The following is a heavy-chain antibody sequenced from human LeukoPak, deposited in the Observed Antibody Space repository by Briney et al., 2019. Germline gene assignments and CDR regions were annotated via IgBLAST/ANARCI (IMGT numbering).Heavy chain of an antibody. CDR3: AKLGLDDYYFDY. CDR2: IYHSGST. Sequence: SETLSLTCTDSGYSISSGYYWGWIRQPPGKGLEWIGSIYHSGSTYYNPSLKSRVTISVEKSKNQFSLKVNSVTAADTAVYYCAKLGLDDYYFDYWGQGTLVTVSS. J-gene: IGHJ4*02. V-gene: IGHV4-38-2*02. CDR1: GYSISSGYY. D-gene: IGHD2-2*03.